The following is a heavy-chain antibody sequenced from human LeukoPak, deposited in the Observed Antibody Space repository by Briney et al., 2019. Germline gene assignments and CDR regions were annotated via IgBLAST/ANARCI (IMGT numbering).Heavy chain of an antibody. D-gene: IGHD3-10*01. J-gene: IGHJ4*03. CDR3: ARRGNNLYFFDY. V-gene: IGHV3-23*01. CDR2: ISGGGSAT. Sequence: GGSLRLSCAASGFTFSSYAMTWVRQAPGKGLEWVSSISGGGSATNDADSVKGRFTISRDNSKNTLFLQMNSLRAEDTAVYYCARRGNNLYFFDYWGKGTTVTVSS. CDR1: GFTFSSYA.